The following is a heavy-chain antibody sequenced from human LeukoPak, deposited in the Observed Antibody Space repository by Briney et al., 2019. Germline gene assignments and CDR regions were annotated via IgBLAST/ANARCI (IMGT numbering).Heavy chain of an antibody. CDR3: AKDMGHCSSTSCYVFVS. V-gene: IGHV3-9*01. CDR1: GFTLDDYA. Sequence: PGRSLRLSCAAAGFTLDDYAMHWVRQPPEKSLEWVSGIRWNSGNIGYADSVKGRFTISRDNAKNSLYLQMNSLRAEDTALYYCAKDMGHCSSTSCYVFVSWGEGTLVTVSS. J-gene: IGHJ4*02. CDR2: IRWNSGNI. D-gene: IGHD2-2*01.